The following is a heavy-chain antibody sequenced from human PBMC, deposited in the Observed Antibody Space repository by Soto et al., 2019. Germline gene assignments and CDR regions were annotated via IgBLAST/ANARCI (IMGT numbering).Heavy chain of an antibody. CDR2: ISGSGGST. D-gene: IGHD3-22*01. J-gene: IGHJ4*02. Sequence: EVQLLESGGGLVQPGGSLRLSCAASGFTFSSYAMSWVRQAPGKGLEWVSAISGSGGSTYYADSVKGRFTISIDNSKNTLYLQMNSLRAEDTAVYYCAQDRAYYDSSGYYYDWGQGTLVTVSS. CDR3: AQDRAYYDSSGYYYD. V-gene: IGHV3-23*01. CDR1: GFTFSSYA.